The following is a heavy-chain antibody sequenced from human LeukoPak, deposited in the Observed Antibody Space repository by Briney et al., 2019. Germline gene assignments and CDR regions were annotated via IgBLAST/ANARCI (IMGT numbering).Heavy chain of an antibody. Sequence: PSETLSLTCTVSGGSISSSSAYWGWIRQPPGKGLEWIGSIYYSKNTYYNPSLKSRVTISADTSKNQFSLTLGSVSATDTAVYYCVSPRGFSYGYFDYWGQGTLVTVST. CDR2: IYYSKNT. CDR3: VSPRGFSYGYFDY. J-gene: IGHJ4*02. CDR1: GGSISSSSAY. D-gene: IGHD5-18*01. V-gene: IGHV4-39*01.